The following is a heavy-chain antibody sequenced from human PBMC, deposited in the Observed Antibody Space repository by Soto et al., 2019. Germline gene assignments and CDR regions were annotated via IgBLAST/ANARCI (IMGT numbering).Heavy chain of an antibody. D-gene: IGHD3-22*01. CDR1: GYSFTSYW. J-gene: IGHJ4*02. Sequence: PGESLKISCKGSGYSFTSYWIGWVRQMPGKGLEWMGIIYPGDSDTRYSPSFQGQVTISADKSISTAYLQWSSLKASDTAMYYCARGRGLYDSSGYYFDYWGQGTLVTAPQ. CDR2: IYPGDSDT. V-gene: IGHV5-51*01. CDR3: ARGRGLYDSSGYYFDY.